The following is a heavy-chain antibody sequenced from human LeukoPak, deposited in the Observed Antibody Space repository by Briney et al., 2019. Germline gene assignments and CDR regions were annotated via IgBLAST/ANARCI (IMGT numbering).Heavy chain of an antibody. CDR1: GGSIGSGDYC. CDR3: ARDEKTYYDFWSGNIPGAFDI. V-gene: IGHV4-30-4*08. J-gene: IGHJ3*02. D-gene: IGHD3-3*01. Sequence: PSQTLSLTCTVSGGSIGSGDYCWSWIRQPPGKGLEWIGYIYYSGSTYYNPSLKSRVTISVDTSKNQFSLKLSSVTAADTAVYYCARDEKTYYDFWSGNIPGAFDIWGQGTMVTVSS. CDR2: IYYSGST.